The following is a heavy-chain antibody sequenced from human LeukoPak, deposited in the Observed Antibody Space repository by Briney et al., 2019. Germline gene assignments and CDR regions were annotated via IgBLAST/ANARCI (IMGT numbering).Heavy chain of an antibody. CDR3: ARDSPYCSGGSCYPDY. CDR1: GFTFSSYG. J-gene: IGHJ4*02. D-gene: IGHD2-15*01. Sequence: GGSLRLSCAASGFTFSSYGMHWVRQAPGKGLEWVAVIWYDGSNKYYADSVKGRFTISGDNSKNTLYLQMNSLRAEDTAVYYCARDSPYCSGGSCYPDYWGQGTLVTVSS. V-gene: IGHV3-33*01. CDR2: IWYDGSNK.